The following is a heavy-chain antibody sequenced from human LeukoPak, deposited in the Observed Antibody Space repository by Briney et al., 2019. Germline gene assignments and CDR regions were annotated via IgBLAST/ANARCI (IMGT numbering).Heavy chain of an antibody. V-gene: IGHV1-69*05. CDR2: IIPIFGTA. Sequence: SVKVSCKASGGTFSSYAISWVRQVPGQGLEWMGRIIPIFGTANYAQKFQGRVTITTDESTSTAYMEQSSLRSEDTAVYYCASCSGGSWGQDAFDIWGQGTMVTVSS. CDR1: GGTFSSYA. D-gene: IGHD2-15*01. CDR3: ASCSGGSWGQDAFDI. J-gene: IGHJ3*02.